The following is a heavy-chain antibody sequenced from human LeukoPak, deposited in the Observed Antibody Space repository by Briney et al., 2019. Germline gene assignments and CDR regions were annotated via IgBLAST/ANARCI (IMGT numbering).Heavy chain of an antibody. CDR1: GGSISSYY. Sequence: PSETLSLTCTVSGGSISSYYWSWIRQPPGKGLEWIGYIYYSGSTNYNPSLKSRVTISVDTSKNQFSLKLSSVTAADTAVYYCARDCKHRLGYCSGGSCRHMDVWGKGTTVTVSS. J-gene: IGHJ6*03. V-gene: IGHV4-59*01. CDR2: IYYSGST. CDR3: ARDCKHRLGYCSGGSCRHMDV. D-gene: IGHD2-15*01.